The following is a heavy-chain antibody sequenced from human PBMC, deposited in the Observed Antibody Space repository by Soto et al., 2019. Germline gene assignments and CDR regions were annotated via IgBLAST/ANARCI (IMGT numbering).Heavy chain of an antibody. CDR3: AADDDGYFPDDAFDI. CDR1: GFTFTSSA. D-gene: IGHD3-22*01. CDR2: IVVGSGNT. V-gene: IGHV1-58*02. Sequence: ASVKVSCKASGFTFTSSAMQWVRQARGQRLEWIGWIVVGSGNTNYAQKFQERVTITRDMSTSTAYMELSSLRSEDTAVYYCAADDDGYFPDDAFDIWGQGTMVTVSS. J-gene: IGHJ3*02.